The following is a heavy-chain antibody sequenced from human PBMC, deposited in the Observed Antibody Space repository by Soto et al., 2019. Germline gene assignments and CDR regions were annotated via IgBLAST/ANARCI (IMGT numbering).Heavy chain of an antibody. D-gene: IGHD3-10*01. Sequence: SETLSLTCTVSGGSISSGDYYWSWIRQPPXKGLEWIGYIYYSGSTYYNPSLKSRVTISVDTSKNQFSLKLSSVTAADTAVYYCARDYYGSGSYYRKSVPWGQGTLVTVCS. CDR3: ARDYYGSGSYYRKSVP. J-gene: IGHJ5*02. V-gene: IGHV4-30-4*01. CDR1: GGSISSGDYY. CDR2: IYYSGST.